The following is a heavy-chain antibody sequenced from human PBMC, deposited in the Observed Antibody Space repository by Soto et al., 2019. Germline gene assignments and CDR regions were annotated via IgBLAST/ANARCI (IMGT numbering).Heavy chain of an antibody. CDR2: ISTKNGTT. D-gene: IGHD5-12*01. CDR1: GYTFTDYG. CDR3: AREGDNSGYATQTNWFDP. Sequence: ASVKVSCKASGYTFTDYGVSWLRQAPGQGLEWMGWISTKNGTTNYAQKLQGRVTITTDTSTTTAYMELRSLRSEDTAVYYCAREGDNSGYATQTNWFDPWGQGTLVTVPS. J-gene: IGHJ5*02. V-gene: IGHV1-18*01.